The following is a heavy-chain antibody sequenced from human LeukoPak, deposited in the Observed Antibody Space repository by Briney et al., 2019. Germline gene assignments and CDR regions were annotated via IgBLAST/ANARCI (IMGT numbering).Heavy chain of an antibody. J-gene: IGHJ5*02. CDR2: IYYSGIT. CDR3: ARPVYSSLISGWFDP. V-gene: IGHV4-39*01. Sequence: SETLSLTCTVSGGSISCSSYYWGWVRQPPGKGLEWIGSIYYSGITYYNPSLKSRVTISVDTSKDQFSLKLSSVPAADTAVYYCARPVYSSLISGWFDPWGQGTLVTVSS. CDR1: GGSISCSSYY. D-gene: IGHD6-19*01.